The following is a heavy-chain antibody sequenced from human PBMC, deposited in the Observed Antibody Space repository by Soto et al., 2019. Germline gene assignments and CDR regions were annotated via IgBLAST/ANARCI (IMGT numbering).Heavy chain of an antibody. CDR1: GGSISSYY. J-gene: IGHJ4*02. Sequence: SETLSLTCTVSGGSISSYYWSWIRQPPGKGLEWIGYIYYSGSTNYNPSLKSRVTISVDTSKNQFSLKLSSVTAADTAVYYCARDDYGDKSLDYWGQGTLVTVSS. D-gene: IGHD4-17*01. CDR3: ARDDYGDKSLDY. V-gene: IGHV4-59*01. CDR2: IYYSGST.